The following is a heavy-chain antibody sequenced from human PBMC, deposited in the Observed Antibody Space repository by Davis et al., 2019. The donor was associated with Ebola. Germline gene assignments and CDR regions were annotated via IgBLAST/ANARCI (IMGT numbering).Heavy chain of an antibody. CDR2: IWYDGSNK. CDR1: GFTFSSYG. Sequence: GGSLRLSCAASGFTFSSYGMHWVRQAPGKGLEWVAVIWYDGSNKYYADSVKGRFTISRDNSKNTLYLQMNSLRAGDTAVYYCAKGSIAVALFDYWGQGTLVTVSS. J-gene: IGHJ4*02. V-gene: IGHV3-33*06. CDR3: AKGSIAVALFDY. D-gene: IGHD6-19*01.